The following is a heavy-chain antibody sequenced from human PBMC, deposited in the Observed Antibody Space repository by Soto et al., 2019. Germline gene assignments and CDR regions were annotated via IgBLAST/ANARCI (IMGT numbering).Heavy chain of an antibody. CDR1: GCFVSSSSYS. D-gene: IGHD1-26*01. J-gene: IGHJ5*02. V-gene: IGHV4-39*07. Sequence: SETLSLTCSVSGCFVSSSSYSWGWIRQSPGKGLEWIGTIYSSENTYYNPSLLSRVTISVDTSKNQFSLKLTSVTAADTAVYYCARVRGNQLLRWFDPWCQGTLGTVSS. CDR3: ARVRGNQLLRWFDP. CDR2: IYSSENT.